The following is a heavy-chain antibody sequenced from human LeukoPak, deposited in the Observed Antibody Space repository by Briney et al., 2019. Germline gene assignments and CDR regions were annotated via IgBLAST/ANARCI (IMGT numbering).Heavy chain of an antibody. Sequence: GRSLRLSCAASGFTFSSYGMHWVRQAQGKGLEWVAVIWYDGSNKYYADSVKGRFTISRDNSKNTLYLQMNSLRAEDTAVYYCAKVAAAGIITYYYYYYMDVWGKGTTVTVSS. CDR3: AKVAAAGIITYYYYYYMDV. CDR2: IWYDGSNK. CDR1: GFTFSSYG. J-gene: IGHJ6*03. D-gene: IGHD6-13*01. V-gene: IGHV3-33*06.